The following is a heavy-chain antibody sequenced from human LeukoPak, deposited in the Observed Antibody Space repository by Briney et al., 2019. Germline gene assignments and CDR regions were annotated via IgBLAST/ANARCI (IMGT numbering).Heavy chain of an antibody. J-gene: IGHJ4*02. CDR2: ISYDGSNK. D-gene: IGHD1-26*01. V-gene: IGHV3-30-3*01. Sequence: GGSLRLSCAASGFTFSSYAMHWVRQAPGKGLEWVAVISYDGSNKYYADSVKGRFTISRDNSKNTLYLQMNSLRAEDTAVYYCASVGPDSGSYLGFDYWGQGTLVTVSS. CDR3: ASVGPDSGSYLGFDY. CDR1: GFTFSSYA.